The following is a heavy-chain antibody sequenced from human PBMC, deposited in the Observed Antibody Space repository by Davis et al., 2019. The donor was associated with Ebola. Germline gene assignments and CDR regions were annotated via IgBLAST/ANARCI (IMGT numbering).Heavy chain of an antibody. CDR2: INHSGST. D-gene: IGHD4-17*01. CDR3: ARGGHDYGDYFDY. J-gene: IGHJ4*02. Sequence: PSETLSLTCAVYGGSFSGYYWSWIRQPPGKGLEWIGEINHSGSTNYNPSLKSRVTISVDTSKNQFSLKLSSVTAADTAVYYCARGGHDYGDYFDYWGQGTLVTVSS. CDR1: GGSFSGYY. V-gene: IGHV4-34*01.